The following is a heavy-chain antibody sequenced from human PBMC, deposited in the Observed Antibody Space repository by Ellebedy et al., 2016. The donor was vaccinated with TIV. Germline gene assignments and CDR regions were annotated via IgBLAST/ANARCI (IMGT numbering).Heavy chain of an antibody. J-gene: IGHJ4*02. V-gene: IGHV3-30-3*01. CDR2: ISYDGSNK. CDR1: GFTFSSYA. D-gene: IGHD3-22*01. CDR3: AKVSYYYDSSGYPLY. Sequence: GGSLRLXXAASGFTFSSYAMHWVRQAPGKGLEWVAVISYDGSNKYYADSVKGRFTISRDNSKNTLYLQMNSLRAEDTAVYYCAKVSYYYDSSGYPLYWGQGTLVTVSS.